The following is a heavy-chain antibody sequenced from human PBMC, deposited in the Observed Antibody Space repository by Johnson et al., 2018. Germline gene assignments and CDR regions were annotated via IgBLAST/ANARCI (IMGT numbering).Heavy chain of an antibody. CDR1: GGSISPYY. D-gene: IGHD1-26*01. Sequence: QVQLQESGPGLVKPSETLSLTCSVSGGSISPYYWSWIRLAPGKGLDWIGDIYYSGSTNYNPSLKTRVSISVDTSKNPFSLRLSRVTAADTAVYYCERSQGGATTNYYYDMDVWGKGTTGTVSS. CDR3: ERSQGGATTNYYYDMDV. CDR2: IYYSGST. V-gene: IGHV4-59*01. J-gene: IGHJ6*03.